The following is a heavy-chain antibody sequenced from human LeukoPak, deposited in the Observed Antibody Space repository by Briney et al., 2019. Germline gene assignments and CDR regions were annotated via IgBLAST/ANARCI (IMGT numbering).Heavy chain of an antibody. CDR1: GGSISSSSYY. Sequence: SETLSLTCTVSGGSISSSSYYWGWIRQPPGKGLEWIGGIYYSGSTYYNPSLKSRVTISVDTSKNQFSLKLSSVTAADTAVYYCARYEQQLDYWGQGTLVTVSS. CDR3: ARYEQQLDY. CDR2: IYYSGST. D-gene: IGHD6-13*01. J-gene: IGHJ4*02. V-gene: IGHV4-39*07.